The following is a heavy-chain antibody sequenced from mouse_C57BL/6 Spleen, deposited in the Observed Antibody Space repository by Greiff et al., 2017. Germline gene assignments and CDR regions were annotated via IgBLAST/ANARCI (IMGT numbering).Heavy chain of an antibody. CDR1: GYTFTSYW. V-gene: IGHV1-69*01. CDR3: ARTPYYGYDDWYFDV. J-gene: IGHJ1*03. Sequence: QVQLQQPGAELVMPGASVKLSCKASGYTFTSYWMHWVKQRPGQGLEWIGEIDPSDSYTNYNQKFKGKSTLTVDKSSSTAYLPLSSLTSEDSAVYYCARTPYYGYDDWYFDVWGTGTTVTVSS. CDR2: IDPSDSYT. D-gene: IGHD2-9*01.